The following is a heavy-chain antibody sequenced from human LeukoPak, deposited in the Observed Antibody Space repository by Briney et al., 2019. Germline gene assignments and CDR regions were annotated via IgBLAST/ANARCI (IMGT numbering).Heavy chain of an antibody. CDR2: ISSSSSYT. V-gene: IGHV3-11*05. CDR1: GCTFSDYY. CDR3: ARDRAVLSGSHGGPFDL. Sequence: PGGSLRLSCAASGCTFSDYYMSWIRQAPGKGLEWVSYISSSSSYTNYADSVKGRFTISRDNAKNSLYLQMNSLRAEDTGVYYWARDRAVLSGSHGGPFDLWGRGTLVTVSS. D-gene: IGHD3-16*01. J-gene: IGHJ2*01.